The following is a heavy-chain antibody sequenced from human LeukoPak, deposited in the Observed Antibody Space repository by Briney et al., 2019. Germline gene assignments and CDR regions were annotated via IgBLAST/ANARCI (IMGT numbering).Heavy chain of an antibody. CDR1: VVSFTSHS. CDR2: IRYDGSNE. V-gene: IGHV3-30*02. J-gene: IGHJ4*02. D-gene: IGHD3-10*01. CDR3: AKLYGSGSYSLDY. Sequence: SVVSFTSHSIAWVRQMPGKGLECVAFIRYDGSNEYYADSVKGRFTISRDNSKNTLYLQMNSLRAEDTAVYYCAKLYGSGSYSLDYWGEGTLVTVSS.